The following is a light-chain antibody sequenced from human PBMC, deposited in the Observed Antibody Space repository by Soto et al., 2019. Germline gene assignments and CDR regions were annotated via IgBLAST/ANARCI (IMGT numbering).Light chain of an antibody. CDR2: GAS. CDR1: QTVSSSY. CDR3: QQYNNWPPVT. J-gene: IGKJ3*01. V-gene: IGKV3-20*01. Sequence: EIVLTQSPGTLSLSPGERATLSCRASQTVSSSYLAWYRQKPGQAPRLLIYGASSRATGIPDRFSGSGSGTDFTLTISRLQSEDFAVYYCQQYNNWPPVTLGPVTKVDIK.